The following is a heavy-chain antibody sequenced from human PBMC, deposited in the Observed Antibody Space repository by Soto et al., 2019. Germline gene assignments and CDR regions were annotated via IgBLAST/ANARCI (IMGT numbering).Heavy chain of an antibody. Sequence: GGSLRLSCAASGFAFSTYAMSWVRQAPGKGLEWVSAVSGSGGGTYYADSVKGRFTISRDNSKNTLYLQMNSLRAEDTAVYYCAKENVFPVFDDWGQGTLVTVSS. CDR1: GFAFSTYA. J-gene: IGHJ4*02. CDR3: AKENVFPVFDD. V-gene: IGHV3-23*01. D-gene: IGHD2-21*01. CDR2: VSGSGGGT.